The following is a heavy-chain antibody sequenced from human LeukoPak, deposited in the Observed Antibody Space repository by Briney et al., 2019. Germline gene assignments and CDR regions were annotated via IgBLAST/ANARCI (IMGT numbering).Heavy chain of an antibody. CDR2: IIPIFGTA. J-gene: IGHJ4*02. D-gene: IGHD6-13*01. CDR3: VGGGGGGQQLVLGY. CDR1: GGTFSSYA. V-gene: IGHV1-69*13. Sequence: SVKVSCKASGGTFSSYAISWVRRAPGQGLEWMGGIIPIFGTANYAQKFQGRVTITADESTSTAYMELSSLRSEDTAVYYCVGGGGGGQQLVLGYWGQGTLVTVSS.